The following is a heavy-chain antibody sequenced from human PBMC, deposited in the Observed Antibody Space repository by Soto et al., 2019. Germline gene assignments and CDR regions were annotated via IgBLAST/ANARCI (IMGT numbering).Heavy chain of an antibody. V-gene: IGHV1-8*01. J-gene: IGHJ5*02. CDR2: MNPNSGNT. CDR3: ARQGYGSGSYNWFDH. Sequence: ASVKVSCKASGYTFTSYDINWVRQATGQGLEWMGWMNPNSGNTGYAQKFQGRVTMTRNTSISTAYMELSSLRSEDTAVYYGARQGYGSGSYNWFDHWGQGTLVTVSS. D-gene: IGHD3-10*01. CDR1: GYTFTSYD.